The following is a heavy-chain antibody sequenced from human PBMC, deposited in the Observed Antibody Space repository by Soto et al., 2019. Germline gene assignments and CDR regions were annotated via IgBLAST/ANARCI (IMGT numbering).Heavy chain of an antibody. CDR1: GGTFSSYA. CDR3: ARAVGWFGELSSLDNV. J-gene: IGHJ6*02. D-gene: IGHD3-10*01. V-gene: IGHV1-69*01. CDR2: IIPIFGTA. Sequence: QVQLVQSGAEVKKPGSSVKVSCKASGGTFSSYAISWVRQAPGQGLEWMGGIIPIFGTANYAQKFQGRVTITADESTSTAYMELSSLRSEDTAVYYCARAVGWFGELSSLDNVWGQGITVTVSS.